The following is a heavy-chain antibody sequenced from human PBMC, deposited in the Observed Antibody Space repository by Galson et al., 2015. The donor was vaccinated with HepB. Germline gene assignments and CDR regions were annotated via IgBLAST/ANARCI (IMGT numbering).Heavy chain of an antibody. D-gene: IGHD1-1*01. CDR3: TRDSTTGN. CDR2: IRGTTYGGAT. Sequence: SLRLSCAVSGSLFDEYAMSWFRQAPGKGLEWIGLIRGTTYGGATEYAESVRGRFTISRDDSKSIVYLQMDSLKTEDTAVYYCTRDSTTGNWGQGTLVTVSS. CDR1: GSLFDEYA. V-gene: IGHV3-49*03. J-gene: IGHJ4*02.